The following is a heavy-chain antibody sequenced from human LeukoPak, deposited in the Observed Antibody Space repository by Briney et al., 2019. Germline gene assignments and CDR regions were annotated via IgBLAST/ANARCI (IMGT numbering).Heavy chain of an antibody. CDR1: GASMSSHY. Sequence: PSETLSLTCTVSGASMSSHYWTWMRQDPGTGLEWIGNIYHTGGTSYNPALESRVTISLDTSNNQFSLKLTSVTAADTAVYYCAKEGGPARPGLDSWGQGTRVTVSS. J-gene: IGHJ4*02. CDR3: AKEGGPARPGLDS. CDR2: IYHTGGT. D-gene: IGHD6-6*01. V-gene: IGHV4-59*11.